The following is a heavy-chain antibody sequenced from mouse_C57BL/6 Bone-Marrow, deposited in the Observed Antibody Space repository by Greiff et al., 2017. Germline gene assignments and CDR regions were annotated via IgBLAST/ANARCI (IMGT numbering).Heavy chain of an antibody. D-gene: IGHD6-1*01. CDR2: IHPNSGST. CDR1: GYTFTSYW. V-gene: IGHV1-64*01. CDR3: ARSVRAY. J-gene: IGHJ3*01. Sequence: QVHVTQPGAELVKPGASVKLSCKASGYTFTSYWMHGVKQRPGQGLEWIGMIHPNSGSTNYNEKFKSKATLTVDKSSSTAYMQHSSLTSEDSAVYYCARSVRAYWGQGTLVTVSA.